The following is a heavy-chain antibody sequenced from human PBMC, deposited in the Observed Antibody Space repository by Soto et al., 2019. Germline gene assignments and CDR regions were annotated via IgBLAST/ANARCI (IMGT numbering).Heavy chain of an antibody. CDR2: IYDSVNT. D-gene: IGHD3-9*01. V-gene: IGHV4-31*03. CDR1: GDSLSSGGHY. Sequence: SETLSLTCTVSGDSLSSGGHYWSWIRQHPGKGLEWIGHIYDSVNTYYSPSLRSRVTISADMSKNQFSLKLRSVTAADTAVYYCARVDHRGYFAILTDYWGQGTLVTVYS. J-gene: IGHJ4*02. CDR3: ARVDHRGYFAILTDY.